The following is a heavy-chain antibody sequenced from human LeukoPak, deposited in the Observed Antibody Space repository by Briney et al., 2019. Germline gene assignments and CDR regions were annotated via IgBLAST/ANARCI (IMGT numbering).Heavy chain of an antibody. Sequence: RGSLRLSCAASGFTFSSYGMHWVRQAPGKGLEWVAVIWYDGSNKYYADSVKGRFAISRDNSKNTLYLQMNSLRAEDTAVYYCARDRATYDFWSGYRYYYYMDVWGKGTTVTVSS. V-gene: IGHV3-33*01. J-gene: IGHJ6*03. D-gene: IGHD3-3*01. CDR2: IWYDGSNK. CDR3: ARDRATYDFWSGYRYYYYMDV. CDR1: GFTFSSYG.